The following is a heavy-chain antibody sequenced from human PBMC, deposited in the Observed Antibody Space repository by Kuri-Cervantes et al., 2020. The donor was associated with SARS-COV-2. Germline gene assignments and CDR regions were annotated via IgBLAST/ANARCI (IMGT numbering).Heavy chain of an antibody. D-gene: IGHD3-3*01. CDR2: INPSGGST. V-gene: IGHV1-46*01. J-gene: IGHJ6*03. Sequence: ASVKVSCKASGYTFTSYYMHWVRQAPGQGLEWMGIINPSGGSTSYAQKFQGRVTMTRDTSTSTVYMELSSLRSEDTAVYYWAREWVLRFLEWSHNSPYYYYYMDVWGKGTTVTVSS. CDR3: AREWVLRFLEWSHNSPYYYYYMDV. CDR1: GYTFTSYY.